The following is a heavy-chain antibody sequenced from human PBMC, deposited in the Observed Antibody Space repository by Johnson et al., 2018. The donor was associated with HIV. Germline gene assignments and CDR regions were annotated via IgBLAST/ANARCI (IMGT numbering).Heavy chain of an antibody. J-gene: IGHJ3*02. CDR3: AKDDRELDAFDI. V-gene: IGHV3-33*06. D-gene: IGHD1-26*01. CDR1: GFTFSSYV. Sequence: QVQLVESGGGVVQPGRSLRLSSAASGFTFSSYVMHWVRQAPGKGLEWVAVIWYDGRNHYYADSAKGRFTISRDNSKNTLYLQMNSLRAEDTAVYYCAKDDRELDAFDIWGQGTMVTVSS. CDR2: IWYDGRNH.